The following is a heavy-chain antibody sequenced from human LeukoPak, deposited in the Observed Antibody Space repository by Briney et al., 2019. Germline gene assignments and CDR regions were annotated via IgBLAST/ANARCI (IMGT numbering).Heavy chain of an antibody. CDR1: GFTFSNYW. V-gene: IGHV3-74*01. J-gene: IGHJ6*03. CDR2: INPDGSTT. CDR3: AREHSGYDFPGRDYYYMDV. D-gene: IGHD5-12*01. Sequence: PGGSLRLSCAASGFTFSNYWMHWVRQDPGKGLVWVSFINPDGSTTNYADSVKGRFTISRDNAKDALYLQMNSLRAEDTAVYYCAREHSGYDFPGRDYYYMDVWGKGTTVTVSS.